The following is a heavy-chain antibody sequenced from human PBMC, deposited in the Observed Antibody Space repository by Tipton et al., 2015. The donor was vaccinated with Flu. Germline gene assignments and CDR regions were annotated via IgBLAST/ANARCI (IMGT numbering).Heavy chain of an antibody. V-gene: IGHV4-38-2*01. D-gene: IGHD3-10*01. J-gene: IGHJ4*02. CDR3: ARTTYYYGSGSSDY. CDR2: ISHSGRT. CDR1: NYSISSAYY. Sequence: TLSLTCAVSNYSISSAYYWGWIRQPPGKGLEWIGCISHSGRTYYNPSLKSRVTISVDMAKNQFSQRLSSVTAADTAVYYCARTTYYYGSGSSDYWGQGTLVTVSS.